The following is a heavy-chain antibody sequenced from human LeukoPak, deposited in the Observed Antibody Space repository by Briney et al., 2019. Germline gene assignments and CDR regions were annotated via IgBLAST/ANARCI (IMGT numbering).Heavy chain of an antibody. CDR1: GGSISSGSYY. J-gene: IGHJ6*02. CDR2: IYTSGSI. Sequence: PSQTLSLTCTVSGGSISSGSYYWSWIRQPAGKGLEWIGRIYTSGSINYNPSLKSRVTISVDTSKNQFSLKLSSVTAADTAVYYCARDNPIQYGMDVWGQGTTVTVSS. CDR3: ARDNPIQYGMDV. V-gene: IGHV4-61*02. D-gene: IGHD1-14*01.